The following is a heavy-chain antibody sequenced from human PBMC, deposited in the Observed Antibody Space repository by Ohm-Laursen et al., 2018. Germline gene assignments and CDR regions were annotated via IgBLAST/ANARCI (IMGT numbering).Heavy chain of an antibody. D-gene: IGHD3-16*01. CDR1: GFTFSSYG. Sequence: GSLRLSCSASGFTFSSYGMNWVRQAPGKGLEWVSYISSSGSTIHYADSVKGRFTISRDNAENSLYLQMNSLRAEDTAVYYCAGGTGWTESDWGQGTLVTVSS. V-gene: IGHV3-48*04. CDR2: ISSSGSTI. J-gene: IGHJ4*02. CDR3: AGGTGWTESD.